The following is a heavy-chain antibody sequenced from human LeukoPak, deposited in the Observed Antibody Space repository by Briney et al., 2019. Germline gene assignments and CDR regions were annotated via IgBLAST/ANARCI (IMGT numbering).Heavy chain of an antibody. V-gene: IGHV3-7*01. D-gene: IGHD6-19*01. J-gene: IGHJ6*02. Sequence: GGSLRLSCAASGFTFSSYAMSWVRQAPGKGLEWVANIKQDGSEKYYVDSVKGRFTISRDNAKNSLYLQMNSLRAEDTAVYYCARAGRQWLVPIYYYGMDVWGQGTTVTVSS. CDR2: IKQDGSEK. CDR1: GFTFSSYA. CDR3: ARAGRQWLVPIYYYGMDV.